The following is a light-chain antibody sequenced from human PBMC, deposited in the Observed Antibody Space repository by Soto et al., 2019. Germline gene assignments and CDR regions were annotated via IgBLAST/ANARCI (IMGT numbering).Light chain of an antibody. CDR3: QQYNNWPIT. J-gene: IGKJ5*01. Sequence: EIVLTQSPGTLSMSPGERATLSCRASQSVSGNLAWYQQKPGQAPRLLIYGASTRATGIPARFSGSGSGTEFTLTISSLQSEDFAVYYCQQYNNWPITFGQGTRLEIK. CDR2: GAS. V-gene: IGKV3-15*01. CDR1: QSVSGN.